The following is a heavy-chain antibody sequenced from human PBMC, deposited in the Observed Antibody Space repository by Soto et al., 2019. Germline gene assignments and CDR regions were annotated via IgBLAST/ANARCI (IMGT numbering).Heavy chain of an antibody. D-gene: IGHD3-3*01. Sequence: AAVKASWKARGYTFTNTGISWGRQAPGRRLEGRGWISAYNGNTNYAQNLQGRVTMTTDTSTRTAYMELRSLRSDDTAVYYCARCDGLRFVVWLFCGQGSLDTVSA. CDR1: GYTFTNTG. CDR3: ARCDGLRFVVWLF. V-gene: IGHV1-18*04. J-gene: IGHJ4*02. CDR2: ISAYNGNT.